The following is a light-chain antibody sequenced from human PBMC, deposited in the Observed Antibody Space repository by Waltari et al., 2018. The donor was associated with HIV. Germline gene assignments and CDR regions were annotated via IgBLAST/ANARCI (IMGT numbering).Light chain of an antibody. Sequence: IQMTQSPPTLSASVGDRVSITCRADEYIDLWLAWYQQKPGKAPSLLIYKASILESGVPSRFSGSGSGTDFNLTISNLQPEDSATYYCQQFRSYPRTFGQGATLEIK. CDR2: KAS. V-gene: IGKV1-5*03. CDR1: EYIDLW. J-gene: IGKJ2*01. CDR3: QQFRSYPRT.